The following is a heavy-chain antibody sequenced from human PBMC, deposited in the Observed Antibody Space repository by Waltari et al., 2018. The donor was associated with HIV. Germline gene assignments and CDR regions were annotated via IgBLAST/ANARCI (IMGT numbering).Heavy chain of an antibody. Sequence: EVQLVESGGDLVQPGGSLRLSCAASGFMFSSYRMSWVRQVPGKVREGVATIKQDGGEEQYVDAVKGRFTISRDNAKNSVYLQMNSLRAEDTAVYYCARRAYDSSGYGWFDPWGQGTLVTVSS. J-gene: IGHJ5*02. CDR2: IKQDGGEE. V-gene: IGHV3-7*01. CDR3: ARRAYDSSGYGWFDP. D-gene: IGHD3-22*01. CDR1: GFMFSSYR.